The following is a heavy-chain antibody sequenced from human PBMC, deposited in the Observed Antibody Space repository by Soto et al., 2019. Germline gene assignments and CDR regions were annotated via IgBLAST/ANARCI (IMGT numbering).Heavy chain of an antibody. V-gene: IGHV1-8*01. Sequence: ASVKVSCKASGYTFTSYDINWVRQATGQGLEWMGWMNPNSGNTGYAQKFQGRVTMTRNTSISTAYMELSSMRSEDTAVYYCARGYYGHYYYYYMAVWGKGTTVTVSS. CDR1: GYTFTSYD. CDR2: MNPNSGNT. D-gene: IGHD3-3*01. J-gene: IGHJ6*03. CDR3: ARGYYGHYYYYYMAV.